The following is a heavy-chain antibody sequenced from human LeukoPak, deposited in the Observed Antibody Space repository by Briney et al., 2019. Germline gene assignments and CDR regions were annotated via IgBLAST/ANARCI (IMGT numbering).Heavy chain of an antibody. CDR3: ARAGDYYDSSGFYYEFDY. V-gene: IGHV1-2*02. CDR2: INPNSGGT. D-gene: IGHD3-22*01. CDR1: GYTFTSYY. J-gene: IGHJ4*02. Sequence: ASVKVSCKASGYTFTSYYMHWVRQAPGQGLEWMGWINPNSGGTNYAQKFQGRVTMTRDTSISTAYMELSRLRSDDTAVYYCARAGDYYDSSGFYYEFDYWGQGTLVTVSS.